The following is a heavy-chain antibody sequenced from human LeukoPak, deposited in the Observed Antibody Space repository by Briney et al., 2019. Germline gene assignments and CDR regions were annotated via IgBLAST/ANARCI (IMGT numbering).Heavy chain of an antibody. CDR3: ARAGPGSDWYFDY. D-gene: IGHD6-19*01. V-gene: IGHV1-18*01. Sequence: ASVKVSCKASGYDFTSVGITWVRRAPGQGLEWMVWISPYNGNTRYAQKFQGRVAMTTDTSTTTAYMELRGLRFNDTAVYYCARAGPGSDWYFDYWGQGTLVTVSS. CDR1: GYDFTSVG. J-gene: IGHJ4*02. CDR2: ISPYNGNT.